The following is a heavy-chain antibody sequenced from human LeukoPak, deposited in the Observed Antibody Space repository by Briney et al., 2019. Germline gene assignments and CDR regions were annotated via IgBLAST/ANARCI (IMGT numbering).Heavy chain of an antibody. CDR3: ARDVGYSYGGDAFDI. Sequence: GRSPRLSCAASGFTFSSYAMHWVRQAPGKGLEWVAVISYDGSNKYYADSVKGRFTISRDNSKNTLYLQMNSLRAEDTAVYYCARDVGYSYGGDAFDIWGQGQWSPSLQ. CDR1: GFTFSSYA. V-gene: IGHV3-30-3*01. J-gene: IGHJ3*02. D-gene: IGHD5-18*01. CDR2: ISYDGSNK.